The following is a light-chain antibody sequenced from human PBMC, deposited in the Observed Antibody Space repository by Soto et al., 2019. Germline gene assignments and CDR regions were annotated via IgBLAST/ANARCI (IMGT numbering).Light chain of an antibody. Sequence: EIVLTQSPVTLSLSPGERATLSCRASQSVSTYLAWYQQKPGQAPRLLIYGASNRATGIPARFSGSGSETDFTLTISSLEPEDFAVYYCQQRSDWPPIFTFGPGTKVDIK. V-gene: IGKV3-11*01. CDR3: QQRSDWPPIFT. CDR2: GAS. CDR1: QSVSTY. J-gene: IGKJ3*01.